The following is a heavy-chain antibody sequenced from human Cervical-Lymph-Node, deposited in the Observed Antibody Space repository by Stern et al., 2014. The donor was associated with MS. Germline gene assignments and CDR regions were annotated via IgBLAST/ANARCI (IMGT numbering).Heavy chain of an antibody. CDR1: GYTFTSYS. V-gene: IGHV7-4-1*02. J-gene: IGHJ4*02. CDR3: AREARVAAGLPPLDY. D-gene: IGHD6-13*01. Sequence: VQLEESGSELKKPGASGKGSCKTSGYTFTSYSMNWVRQAPGQGLEWMGWINTNSGTPTYAQGFTGRFVFSLDTSVSTAYLQISSLKAEDTGVYYCAREARVAAGLPPLDYWGQGTLVTVSS. CDR2: INTNSGTP.